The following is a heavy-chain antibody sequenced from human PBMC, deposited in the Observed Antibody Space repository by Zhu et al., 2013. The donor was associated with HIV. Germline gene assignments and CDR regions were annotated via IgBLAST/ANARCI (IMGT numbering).Heavy chain of an antibody. Sequence: QVQLQEWGAGLLKPSETLSLTCAVYGGSFSGYFWSWIRQPPGKGLEWIGEINHSGSTNYNPSLKSRVTISVDTSKNQFSLKLSSVTAADTAVYYCARDENYYGSGSYPYWGQGTLVTVSS. CDR3: ARDENYYGSGSYPY. CDR1: GGSFSGYF. V-gene: IGHV4-34*01. D-gene: IGHD3-10*01. CDR2: INHSGST. J-gene: IGHJ4*02.